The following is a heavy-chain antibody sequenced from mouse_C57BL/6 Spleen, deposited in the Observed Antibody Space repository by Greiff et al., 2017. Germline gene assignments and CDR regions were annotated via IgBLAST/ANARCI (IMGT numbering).Heavy chain of an antibody. CDR3: AREKGVD. CDR2: INPGSGGT. J-gene: IGHJ2*01. V-gene: IGHV1-54*01. Sequence: VQLQQSGAELVRPGTSVKVSCKASGYAFTNYLIEWVKQRPGQGLEWIGVINPGSGGTNYNEKFKGKATLTADKSSSTAYMQLSSLTSEGSAVYFCAREKGVDWGQGTTLTVSS. CDR1: GYAFTNYL.